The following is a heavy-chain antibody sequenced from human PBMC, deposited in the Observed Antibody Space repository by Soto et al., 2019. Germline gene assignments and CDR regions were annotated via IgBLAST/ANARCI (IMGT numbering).Heavy chain of an antibody. J-gene: IGHJ6*03. V-gene: IGHV3-53*04. CDR2: IYSGGST. CDR3: ASHGGYYLYYYYYCYMDV. D-gene: IGHD1-26*01. CDR1: GFTVSSNY. Sequence: GGSLRLSCAASGFTVSSNYMSWVRQAPGKGLEWVSVIYSGGSTYYADSVKGRFTISRHNSKNTLYLQMNSLRAEDTAVYYCASHGGYYLYYYYYCYMDVWGKGTTVTVSS.